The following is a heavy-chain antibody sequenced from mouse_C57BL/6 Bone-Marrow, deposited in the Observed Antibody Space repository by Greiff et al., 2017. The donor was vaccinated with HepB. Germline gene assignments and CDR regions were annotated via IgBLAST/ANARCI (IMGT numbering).Heavy chain of an antibody. CDR3: ARDRTFFFDY. J-gene: IGHJ2*01. CDR1: GYSITSGYY. CDR2: ISYDGSN. Sequence: EVQRVESGPGLVKPSQSLSLTCSVTGYSITSGYYWNWIRQFPGNKLEWMGYISYDGSNNYNPSLKNRISITRDTSKNQFFLKLNSVTTEDTATYYCARDRTFFFDYWGQGTTLTVSS. V-gene: IGHV3-6*01.